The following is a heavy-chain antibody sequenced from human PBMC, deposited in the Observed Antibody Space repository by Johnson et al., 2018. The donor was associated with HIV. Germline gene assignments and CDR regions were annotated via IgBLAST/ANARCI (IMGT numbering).Heavy chain of an antibody. CDR3: ARGRIAARPI. J-gene: IGHJ3*02. D-gene: IGHD6-6*01. CDR2: IYSGGST. Sequence: QVQLVESGGGVVQPGRSLRLSCAASGFTFSSYAMHWVRQAPGKGLEWVAVIYSGGSTYYADSVKGRFTISRDNSKNTLYLQMNSLRAEDTAVYYCARGRIAARPIWGQGTMVTVSS. CDR1: GFTFSSYA. V-gene: IGHV3-30*14.